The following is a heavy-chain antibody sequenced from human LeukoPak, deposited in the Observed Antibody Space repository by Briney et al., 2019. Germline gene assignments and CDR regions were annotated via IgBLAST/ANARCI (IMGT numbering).Heavy chain of an antibody. Sequence: SETLSLTCTVSGGSISTSNYYWSWIRQPPGKGLEWIGQINHSGSTNYNPSLKSRVTISVDTSKNQFSLKLSSVTAADTAVYYCARHWQLWLLGGNWFDPWGQGTLVTVSS. V-gene: IGHV4-39*01. CDR2: INHSGST. CDR3: ARHWQLWLLGGNWFDP. D-gene: IGHD5-18*01. J-gene: IGHJ5*02. CDR1: GGSISTSNYY.